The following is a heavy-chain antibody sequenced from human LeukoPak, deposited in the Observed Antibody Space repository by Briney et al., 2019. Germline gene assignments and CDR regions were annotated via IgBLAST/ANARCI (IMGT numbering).Heavy chain of an antibody. J-gene: IGHJ4*02. V-gene: IGHV4-34*01. CDR3: ARVRGKGDY. CDR2: INHSGST. CDR1: GGSFSGYY. Sequence: SEILSLTCAVYGGSFSGYYWSWIRQPPGKGLEWIGEINHSGSTNYNPSLKSRVTISVDTSKNQFSLKLSSVTAADTAVYYCARVRGKGDYWGQGTLVTVSS. D-gene: IGHD4-23*01.